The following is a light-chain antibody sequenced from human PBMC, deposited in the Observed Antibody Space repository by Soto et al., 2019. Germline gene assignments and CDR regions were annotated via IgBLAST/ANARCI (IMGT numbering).Light chain of an antibody. J-gene: IGLJ1*01. V-gene: IGLV1-51*01. CDR2: DDN. CDR3: GSWDSSLSAYV. CDR1: SSNIGGNS. Sequence: QSAMTQPPSVSAAPGQKVTISCSGSSSNIGGNSVSWYQQLPGTAPKLLIYDDNKRPSGIPDRFSGSTSGTSATLGITGFQTGDEADYYCGSWDSSLSAYVFGNGTKVTVL.